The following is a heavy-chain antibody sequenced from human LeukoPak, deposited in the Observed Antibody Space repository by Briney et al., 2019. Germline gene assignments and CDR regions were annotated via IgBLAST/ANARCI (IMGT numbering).Heavy chain of an antibody. CDR1: GGSFSGYY. J-gene: IGHJ3*01. CDR3: AKVYSSSSRDAFDV. V-gene: IGHV4-34*01. D-gene: IGHD6-6*01. CDR2: INHSEST. Sequence: PSETLSLTCAVYGGSFSGYYWSWIRQPPGKGLEWIGEINHSESTNYKSSLKSRVTMSVDTSKNQFTLNLHSVTAADTAIYYCAKVYSSSSRDAFDVWGPGTMVIVSS.